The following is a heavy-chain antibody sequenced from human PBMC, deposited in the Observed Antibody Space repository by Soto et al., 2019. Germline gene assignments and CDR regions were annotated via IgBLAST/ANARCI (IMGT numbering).Heavy chain of an antibody. CDR2: AHHSGST. Sequence: QVQLKESGPGLLKPSGTLSLTCTVSGDYMSSSNWWSWVRQPPGKGLELIWEAHHSGSTNYNPSLKSGVTIAVDRSHNLFPLKLASATAADTAVHYCVISEATAVDYWGQGTLVTVSS. J-gene: IGHJ4*02. CDR1: GDYMSSSNW. V-gene: IGHV4-4*02. CDR3: VISEATAVDY.